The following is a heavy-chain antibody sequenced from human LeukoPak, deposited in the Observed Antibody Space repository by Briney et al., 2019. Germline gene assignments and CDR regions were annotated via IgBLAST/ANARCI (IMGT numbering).Heavy chain of an antibody. CDR2: ISDSSTYI. J-gene: IGHJ4*02. CDR3: VRVVYCSGGSCSYYFDY. Sequence: GGSLRLSCAASGFTLRSYAFSWVRQAPGKGLEWVSSISDSSTYIFNADPVQGRFTISRDDAKNSLYPQMNSLRVEDTAVYYCVRVVYCSGGSCSYYFDYWGQGTLVTVSS. CDR1: GFTLRSYA. V-gene: IGHV3-21*01. D-gene: IGHD2-15*01.